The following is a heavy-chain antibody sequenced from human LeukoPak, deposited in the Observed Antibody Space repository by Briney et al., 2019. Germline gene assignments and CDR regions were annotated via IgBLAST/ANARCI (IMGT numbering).Heavy chain of an antibody. CDR1: GYTFTDYY. CDR3: ARDSFKRKTYYYDSSGYFLDY. Sequence: ASVKVSCKASGYTFTDYYMHWVRQAPGQGLEWMGIINPSGGSTSYAQKFQGRVTMTTDTSTSTAYMELRSLRSDDTAVYYCARDSFKRKTYYYDSSGYFLDYWGQGTLVTVSS. CDR2: INPSGGST. V-gene: IGHV1-46*01. D-gene: IGHD3-22*01. J-gene: IGHJ4*02.